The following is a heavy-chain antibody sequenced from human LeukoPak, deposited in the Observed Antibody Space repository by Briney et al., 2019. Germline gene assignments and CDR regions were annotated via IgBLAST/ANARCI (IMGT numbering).Heavy chain of an antibody. V-gene: IGHV1-18*01. CDR2: ISAYNGNT. CDR3: ARPHDDMCFDY. CDR1: GYTFTSYG. J-gene: IGHJ4*02. Sequence: ASVKVSRKASGYTFTSYGISWVRQAPGQGLEWMGWISAYNGNTNYAQKLQGRVTMTTDKSTSTAYMELRSLRSDDTAVYYCARPHDDMCFDYWGQGTLVTVSS. D-gene: IGHD3-9*01.